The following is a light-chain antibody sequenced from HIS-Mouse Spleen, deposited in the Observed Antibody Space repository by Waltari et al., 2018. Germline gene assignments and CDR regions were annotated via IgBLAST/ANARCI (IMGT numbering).Light chain of an antibody. V-gene: IGLV1-44*01. CDR2: SNN. Sequence: QSVLTQPPSASGTPGQRVTISCSGSSSNTGINTVNWYQQLPGTAPKPLIYSNNQRPSGVPDRFSGSKSGTSASLAISGLQSEDEADYYCAAWDDSLNGVVFGGGTKLTVL. J-gene: IGLJ2*01. CDR3: AAWDDSLNGVV. CDR1: SSNTGINT.